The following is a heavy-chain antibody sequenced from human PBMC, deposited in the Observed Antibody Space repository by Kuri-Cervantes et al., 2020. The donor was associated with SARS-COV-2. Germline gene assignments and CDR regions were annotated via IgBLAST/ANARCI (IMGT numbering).Heavy chain of an antibody. D-gene: IGHD3-9*01. CDR1: GFTVSSNY. V-gene: IGHV3-53*01. CDR3: ARVPYDILTGYYVSPIDY. Sequence: GGSLRLSCAASGFTVSSNYMSWVRQAPGKGLEWVSVIYSGGSTYYADSVKGRFTISRDNAKNSLYLQMNSLRYEDTAVYYCARVPYDILTGYYVSPIDYWGQGTLVTVSS. J-gene: IGHJ4*02. CDR2: IYSGGST.